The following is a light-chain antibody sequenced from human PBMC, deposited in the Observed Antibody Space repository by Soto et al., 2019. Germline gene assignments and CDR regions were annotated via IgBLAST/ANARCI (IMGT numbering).Light chain of an antibody. CDR3: QQYYNTPLT. V-gene: IGKV4-1*01. CDR2: WAS. CDR1: QSVLYSSNNKNY. J-gene: IGKJ4*01. Sequence: DIWLTQFPASLAVSLGERATINCKSSQSVLYSSNNKNYLAWYQQKPRQPPKLLINWASTRASGVPDRFSGSGSGTDFTLTISSLQAEDVAVYYCQQYYNTPLTFGGGTKVDI.